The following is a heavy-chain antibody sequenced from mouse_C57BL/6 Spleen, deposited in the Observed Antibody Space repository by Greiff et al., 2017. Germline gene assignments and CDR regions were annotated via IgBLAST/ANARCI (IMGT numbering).Heavy chain of an antibody. CDR1: GYTFTSYW. CDR2: IYPSDSET. V-gene: IGHV1-61*01. D-gene: IGHD1-1*01. CDR3: ARTPIYYYGSRYFDV. J-gene: IGHJ1*03. Sequence: QVQLQQPGAELVRPGSSVKLSCKASGYTFTSYWMDWVKQRPGQGLEWIGNIYPSDSETHYNQKFKDKATLTVDKSSSTAYMQLSSLTSEDSAVDYCARTPIYYYGSRYFDVWGTGTTVTVSS.